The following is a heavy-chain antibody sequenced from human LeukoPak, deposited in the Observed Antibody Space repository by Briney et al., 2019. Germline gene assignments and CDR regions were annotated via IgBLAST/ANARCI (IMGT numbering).Heavy chain of an antibody. CDR1: GGTFSSYA. V-gene: IGHV1-69*13. D-gene: IGHD2-2*01. CDR3: ARDASVPDCSSTSCYQRNWFDP. CDR2: IIPIFGTA. J-gene: IGHJ5*02. Sequence: SVKVSCKASGGTFSSYAISWVRQAPGQGLEWMGGIIPIFGTANYAQKFQGRVTITADESTSTAYMELSSLRSEDTAVYYCARDASVPDCSSTSCYQRNWFDPWSQGTLVTVSS.